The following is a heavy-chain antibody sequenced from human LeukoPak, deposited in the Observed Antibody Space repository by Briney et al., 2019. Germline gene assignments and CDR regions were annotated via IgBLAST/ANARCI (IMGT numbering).Heavy chain of an antibody. CDR1: GFTFSSYA. J-gene: IGHJ4*02. V-gene: IGHV3-23*01. CDR2: ISGSGGST. D-gene: IGHD5-18*01. CDR3: AKDMELWPPYFDY. Sequence: GGSLRVSCAASGFTFSSYAMSCVRQAPGKGLERVSAISGSGGSTYYADSVKGRFTISRDNSKNTLYLQMNSLRAEDTAVYYCAKDMELWPPYFDYRGQGTLVTVSS.